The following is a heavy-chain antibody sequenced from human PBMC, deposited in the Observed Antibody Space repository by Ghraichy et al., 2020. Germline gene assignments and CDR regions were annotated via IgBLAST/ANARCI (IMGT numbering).Heavy chain of an antibody. CDR1: GFTFSSFW. J-gene: IGHJ4*02. CDR2: INQDGSEK. Sequence: GGSLRLSCAASGFTFSSFWMSWVRQAPGKGLEWLANINQDGSEKHYVDSVKGRFTISRDNPKNSLYLQMNSLRAEDTAVYYCLRGGGYGPPDYWGQGTLVTVSS. V-gene: IGHV3-7*01. CDR3: LRGGGYGPPDY. D-gene: IGHD3-16*01.